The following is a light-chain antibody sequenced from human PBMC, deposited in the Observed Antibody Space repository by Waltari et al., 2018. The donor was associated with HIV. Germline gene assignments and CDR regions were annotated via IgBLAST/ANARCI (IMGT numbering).Light chain of an antibody. V-gene: IGLV2-11*01. CDR2: DVK. J-gene: IGLJ2*01. Sequence: QPALTQPRSVSGSPGPSVTIPCSGPNNDVGGYNYVPWYQQLPGKAPKLIIYDVKKRPSGVPDRFSGSKSGNTTALTISGLQADDEADYHCCSYAGSYSFVFFGGGTKLTVL. CDR3: CSYAGSYSFVF. CDR1: NNDVGGYNY.